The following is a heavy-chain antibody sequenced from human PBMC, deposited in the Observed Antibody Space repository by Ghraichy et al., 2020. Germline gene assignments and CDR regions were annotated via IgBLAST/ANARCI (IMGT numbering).Heavy chain of an antibody. J-gene: IGHJ4*02. CDR3: ATEYYDFWSGYYQRYYFDY. D-gene: IGHD3-3*01. V-gene: IGHV3-7*04. CDR2: IKQDGSEK. CDR1: GFTFSSYW. Sequence: GGSLRLSCAASGFTFSSYWMSWVRQAPGKGLEWVANIKQDGSEKYYVDSVKGRFTISRDNAKNSLYLQMNSLRAEDTAVYYCATEYYDFWSGYYQRYYFDYWGQGTLVTVSS.